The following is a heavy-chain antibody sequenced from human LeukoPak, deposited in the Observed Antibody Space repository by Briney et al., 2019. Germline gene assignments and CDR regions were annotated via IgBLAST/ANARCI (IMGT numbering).Heavy chain of an antibody. CDR3: ARDQEAPGFYFDY. Sequence: GGSLRLSCAASGFTISNYWMHWVRQTPEKGLVWVSRINRDGSSTNYADSVKGRFTISRDNAKNTLYLQMDSLRADDTAVYYCARDQEAPGFYFDYWGQGNLVTVSS. D-gene: IGHD1-14*01. V-gene: IGHV3-74*01. CDR1: GFTISNYW. CDR2: INRDGSST. J-gene: IGHJ4*02.